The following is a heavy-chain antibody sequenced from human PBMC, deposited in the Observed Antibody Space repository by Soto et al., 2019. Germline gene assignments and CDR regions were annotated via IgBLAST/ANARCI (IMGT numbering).Heavy chain of an antibody. J-gene: IGHJ6*03. CDR3: ARYGFYSLDV. D-gene: IGHD3-10*01. V-gene: IGHV4-59*08. CDR1: GGSISSYF. CDR2: IYYSGST. Sequence: SETLSLTCTVSGGSISSYFWSWIRQPPGKGLEWIGYIYYSGSTNYNPSLKSRVTISVDTSKNQFSLKLRSVTAADTAVYYCARYGFYSLDVWGKGTTVTVSS.